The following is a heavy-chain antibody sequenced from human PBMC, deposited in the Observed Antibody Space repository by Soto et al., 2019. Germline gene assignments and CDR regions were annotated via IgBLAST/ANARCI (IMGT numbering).Heavy chain of an antibody. CDR2: IYKSGRT. CDR3: ARSLSSSSGYFDP. CDR1: GDSIGSGDYY. Sequence: QVHLQESGPGLLKPSQTLSLTCAVSGDSIGSGDYYWTWIRQSPGKGLEYIGYIYKSGRTYYNPSLKSRPVISLDTSKNQVFLRLTSLTAADTAMYFCARSLSSSSGYFDPCGQGTLVTVSS. J-gene: IGHJ5*02. D-gene: IGHD6-6*01. V-gene: IGHV4-30-4*01.